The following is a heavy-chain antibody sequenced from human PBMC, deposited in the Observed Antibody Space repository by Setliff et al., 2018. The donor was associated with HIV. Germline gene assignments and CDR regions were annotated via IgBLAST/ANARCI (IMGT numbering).Heavy chain of an antibody. CDR3: ASFYGDYGY. CDR1: GFTFGDYA. Sequence: PGGSLRLSCTASGFTFGDYAMSWVRQAPGKGLEWVSYISMSSHTSVIYSDSVKGRFTISRDNANNLLFLQMNNLRDEDTAVYYCASFYGDYGYWGHGTQVTVSS. D-gene: IGHD3-10*01. CDR2: ISMSSHTSV. J-gene: IGHJ4*01. V-gene: IGHV3-11*03.